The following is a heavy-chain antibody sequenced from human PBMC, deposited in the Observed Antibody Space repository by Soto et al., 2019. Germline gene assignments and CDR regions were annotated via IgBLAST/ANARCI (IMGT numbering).Heavy chain of an antibody. J-gene: IGHJ4*01. D-gene: IGHD3-3*01. CDR1: GGTFSSYT. V-gene: IGHV1-69*02. Sequence: SVKVSCKASGGTFSSYTISWVRQAPGQGLEWMGRIIPILGIANYAQKFQGRVTITADKSTSTAYMELSSLRSEDTAVYYCDYRLRCLPWPPDYCGPAPLVTVSS. CDR2: IIPILGIA. CDR3: DYRLRCLPWPPDY.